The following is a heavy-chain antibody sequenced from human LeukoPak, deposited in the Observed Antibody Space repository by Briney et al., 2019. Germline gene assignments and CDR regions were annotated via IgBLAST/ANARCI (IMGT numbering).Heavy chain of an antibody. CDR1: GFTFSSYG. CDR3: ARDYGSGSYQHYYYYYMDV. V-gene: IGHV3-23*01. J-gene: IGHJ6*03. Sequence: GGSLRLSCAASGFTFSSYGMSWVRQAPGKGLEWVSAISYSGGSTYYADSVKGRFTISRDNPKNTLYLQMNSLRAEDTAVYYCARDYGSGSYQHYYYYYMDVWGKGTTVTVSS. D-gene: IGHD3-10*01. CDR2: ISYSGGST.